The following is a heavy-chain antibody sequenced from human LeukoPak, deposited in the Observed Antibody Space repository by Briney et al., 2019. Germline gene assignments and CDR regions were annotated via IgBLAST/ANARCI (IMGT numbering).Heavy chain of an antibody. CDR1: GDSISSYY. Sequence: SETLSLTCTVSGDSISSYYWSWSRQPPGKGLEWIGYIYYSGSTNYNPSLKSRVTISVDTSKNQFSLKLSSVTAADTAVYYCARRSRYRGPDYWGQGTLVTVSS. CDR2: IYYSGST. V-gene: IGHV4-59*08. CDR3: ARRSRYRGPDY. J-gene: IGHJ4*02. D-gene: IGHD2-2*01.